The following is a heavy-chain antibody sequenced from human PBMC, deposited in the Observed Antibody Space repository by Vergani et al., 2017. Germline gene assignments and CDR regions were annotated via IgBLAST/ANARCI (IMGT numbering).Heavy chain of an antibody. CDR1: GFTFSSHW. CDR3: ITGTTEPY. CDR2: ISGDGDMT. J-gene: IGHJ4*02. D-gene: IGHD4-17*01. Sequence: EGQLVESGGGLVKPGGSLRLSCAASGFTFSSHWMHWVRQPPGKGLVWVSRISGDGDMTKYADSVQGRFTISRDNTKNTLFLQMNSLRADDTAVYYCITGTTEPYWGQGTLVTVSS. V-gene: IGHV3-74*03.